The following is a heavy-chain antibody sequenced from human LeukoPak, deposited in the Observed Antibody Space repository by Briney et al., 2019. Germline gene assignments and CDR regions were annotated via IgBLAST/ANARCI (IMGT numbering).Heavy chain of an antibody. D-gene: IGHD2-2*01. CDR2: IYYSGST. Sequence: PSETLSLTCTVSGGSISSYYWSWIRQPPGKGLEWIGYIYYSGSTHYNPSLKSRVTISVDTSKNQFSLKLSSVTAADTAVYYCAKVLGYCSSTSCPHYYYYGMDVWGQGTTVTVSS. V-gene: IGHV4-59*08. CDR1: GGSISSYY. CDR3: AKVLGYCSSTSCPHYYYYGMDV. J-gene: IGHJ6*02.